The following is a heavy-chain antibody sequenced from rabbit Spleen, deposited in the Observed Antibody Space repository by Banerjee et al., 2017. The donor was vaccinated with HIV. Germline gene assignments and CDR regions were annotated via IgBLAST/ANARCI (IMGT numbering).Heavy chain of an antibody. J-gene: IGHJ4*01. Sequence: QSLEESGGDLVKPGASLTLTCTASGFSFSSSDYMCWVRQAPGKGLEWISCIAGGSGGFTYSATWAKGRFTISKTSSTTVTLQMTSLTAADTATYFCARDGAGGSYFALWGPGTLVTVS. D-gene: IGHD8-1*01. CDR2: IAGGSGGFT. CDR1: GFSFSSSDY. V-gene: IGHV1S40*01. CDR3: ARDGAGGSYFAL.